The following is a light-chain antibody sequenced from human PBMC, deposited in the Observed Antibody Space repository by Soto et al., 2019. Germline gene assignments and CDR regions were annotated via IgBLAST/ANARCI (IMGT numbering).Light chain of an antibody. CDR3: QVWDSTSDHYV. V-gene: IGLV3-21*02. CDR2: DDR. Sequence: SYELTQPPSVSVAPGQTASISCGGNNIGSRSVHWYQQKPGQAPVLVVYDDRDRPSGIPERFAGSNSGNKATLTISTVEAGDEADYYCQVWDSTSDHYVVGTGTKVTVL. CDR1: NIGSRS. J-gene: IGLJ1*01.